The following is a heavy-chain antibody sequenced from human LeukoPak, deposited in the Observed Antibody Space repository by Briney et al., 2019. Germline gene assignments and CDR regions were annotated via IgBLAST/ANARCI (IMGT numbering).Heavy chain of an antibody. Sequence: GGSLRLSCAASRFTFSNYAMHWVRQAPGKGLEWEAVVSYDGINQNYADSVKGRFTVSRDNAKNTLFLQINSLRPEDTAVYHCARGSNLEIPRWDFDLWGRGTLVTVSS. CDR2: VSYDGINQ. CDR1: RFTFSNYA. J-gene: IGHJ2*01. D-gene: IGHD5-24*01. V-gene: IGHV3-30-3*01. CDR3: ARGSNLEIPRWDFDL.